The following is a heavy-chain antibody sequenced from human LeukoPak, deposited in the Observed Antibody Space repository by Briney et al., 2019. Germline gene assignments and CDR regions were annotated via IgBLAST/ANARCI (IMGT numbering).Heavy chain of an antibody. CDR2: IYYSGST. CDR3: ARLVAAAGTH. D-gene: IGHD6-13*01. V-gene: IGHV4-39*01. CDR1: GGSISSSSYY. J-gene: IGHJ4*02. Sequence: PSETLSLTCTVSGGSISSSSYYWGWVRQPPGKGLEWIGSIYYSGSTYYNPSLKSRVTISVDTSKNQFSLKLSSVTAADTAVYYCARLVAAAGTHWGQGTLVTVSS.